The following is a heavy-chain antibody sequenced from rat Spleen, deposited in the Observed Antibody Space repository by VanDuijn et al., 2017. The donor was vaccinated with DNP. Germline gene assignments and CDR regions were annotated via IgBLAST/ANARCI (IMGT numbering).Heavy chain of an antibody. CDR1: GFSLTSKS. D-gene: IGHD4-3*01. J-gene: IGHJ2*01. CDR2: MWSGGTT. Sequence: QVQLKVSGPGLVQPSHTLSLTGTVSGFSLTSKSVSWVRQPPGKGLEWMGTMWSGGTTDYNPTLKSRLSISRDTSKSQVFLKMNSLQTEDTAIYFCTRTGAYKSGYYFDYWGQGVMVTVSS. V-gene: IGHV2-1*01. CDR3: TRTGAYKSGYYFDY.